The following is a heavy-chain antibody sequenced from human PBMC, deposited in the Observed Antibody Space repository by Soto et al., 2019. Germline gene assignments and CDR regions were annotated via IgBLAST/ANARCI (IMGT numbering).Heavy chain of an antibody. Sequence: PSETLSLTCTVSGGSITGAYYWNWIHQHPGKGLEWIGSIHYRGGTYYNPSLQSRIAISLDRSNNQFSLKLSSVTAADTAVYYCARVRDSFGLDVWGQGTTVTVSS. CDR1: GGSITGAYY. D-gene: IGHD2-15*01. CDR2: IHYRGGT. V-gene: IGHV4-31*03. J-gene: IGHJ6*02. CDR3: ARVRDSFGLDV.